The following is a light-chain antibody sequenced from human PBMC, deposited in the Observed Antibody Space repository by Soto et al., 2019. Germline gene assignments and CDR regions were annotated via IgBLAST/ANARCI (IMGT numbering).Light chain of an antibody. CDR1: QSIRDY. V-gene: IGKV1-39*01. J-gene: IGKJ4*01. CDR2: YAS. Sequence: DIQLTQSPSSLSASIGDSVTITCRASQSIRDYLSWCQYKPQTAPRLLLSYASSLLTGVPSRFSGSGSGSDFTLTIRALQPEDSATYYCQQGYSIMLTFGGGTKLEF. CDR3: QQGYSIMLT.